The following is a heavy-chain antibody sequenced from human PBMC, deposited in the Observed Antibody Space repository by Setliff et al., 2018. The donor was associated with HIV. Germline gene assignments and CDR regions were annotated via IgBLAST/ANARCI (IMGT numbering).Heavy chain of an antibody. J-gene: IGHJ4*02. CDR1: GYSISTAYY. CDR2: VYHSGTT. CDR3: ARPSLGIGGGAIFDD. D-gene: IGHD3-3*01. Sequence: PSETLSLTCAVSGYSISTAYYWGWIRQPPGKGLEWIGMVYHSGTTYYNPSLKSRVTISVDMSNNQFSLKVTSVPAADTAVYYCARPSLGIGGGAIFDDWGQGTLVTVSS. V-gene: IGHV4-38-2*01.